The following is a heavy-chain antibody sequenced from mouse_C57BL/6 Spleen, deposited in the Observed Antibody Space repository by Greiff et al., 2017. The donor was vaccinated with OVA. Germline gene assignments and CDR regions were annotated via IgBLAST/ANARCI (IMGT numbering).Heavy chain of an antibody. CDR2: IHPNSGST. J-gene: IGHJ2*01. D-gene: IGHD1-1*01. CDR3: AFLITTVVATDY. V-gene: IGHV1-64*01. CDR1: GYTFTSYW. Sequence: VQLQQSGAELVKPGASVKLSCKASGYTFTSYWMHWVKQRPGQGLEWIGMIHPNSGSTNYNEKFKSKATLTVDKSSSTAYMQLSSLTSEDSAVYYCAFLITTVVATDYWGQGTTLTVSS.